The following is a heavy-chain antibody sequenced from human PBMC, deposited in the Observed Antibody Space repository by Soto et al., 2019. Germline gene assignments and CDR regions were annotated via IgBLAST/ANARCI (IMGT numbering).Heavy chain of an antibody. CDR3: ARDYHGFDY. V-gene: IGHV4-4*02. D-gene: IGHD3-16*02. CDR2: ISHSGTV. J-gene: IGHJ4*02. Sequence: WRWVRQPPGKGLEWLGKISHSGTVNYNATLRSRVTISVDKPKNQLSLKLMSVTAADTAVYHYARDYHGFDYWGPGILVT.